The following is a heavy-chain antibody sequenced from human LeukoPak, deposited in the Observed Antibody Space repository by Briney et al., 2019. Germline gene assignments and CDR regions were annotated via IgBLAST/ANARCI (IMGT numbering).Heavy chain of an antibody. V-gene: IGHV3-9*01. D-gene: IGHD5-12*01. J-gene: IGHJ3*02. CDR2: ISWNSGSM. Sequence: GGSLRLSCAPSGFTFDDYAMHWVRQAPGKGLEWVSGISWNSGSMDYADSVKGRFTISRDNAKNSLYLQMNSLRAEDTALYYCARDLGGDSGYDYDAFDIWGQGTMVTVSS. CDR1: GFTFDDYA. CDR3: ARDLGGDSGYDYDAFDI.